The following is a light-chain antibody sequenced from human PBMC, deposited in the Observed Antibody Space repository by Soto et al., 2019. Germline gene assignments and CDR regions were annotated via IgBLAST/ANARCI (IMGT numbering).Light chain of an antibody. CDR2: EVS. J-gene: IGLJ2*01. V-gene: IGLV2-14*01. Sequence: QSVLTQPASVSGSPGQSITISCTGTASDVGAYNYVSWYQQYPGKVPKLLIYEVSNRPSGVSNRFSGSKSANTASLTISGLQAEDEADYYCSSYTSSNVVVFGGGTKLTVL. CDR1: ASDVGAYNY. CDR3: SSYTSSNVVV.